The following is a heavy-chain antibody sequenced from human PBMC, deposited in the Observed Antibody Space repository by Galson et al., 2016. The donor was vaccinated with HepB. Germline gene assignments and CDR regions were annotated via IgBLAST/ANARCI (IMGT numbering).Heavy chain of an antibody. CDR3: VQGSTAPAV. D-gene: IGHD2-2*01. V-gene: IGHV3-23*01. CDR1: GFTFRNYG. Sequence: SLRLSCAASGFTFRNYGLTWVRQAPGKGLEVVSSISRSGDSTDYADSVKGRFTISRDNSTNTLSLQMNRLTADDTARYYCVQGSTAPAVWGKGTTVTVSS. CDR2: ISRSGDST. J-gene: IGHJ6*04.